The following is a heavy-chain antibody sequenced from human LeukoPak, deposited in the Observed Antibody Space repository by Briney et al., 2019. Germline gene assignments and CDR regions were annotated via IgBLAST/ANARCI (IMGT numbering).Heavy chain of an antibody. CDR2: ISGSGGTT. Sequence: GGSLRLSCATSGFTFSSYAMSWVRQAPGKGLEWVSAISGSGGTTYYADSVKGRFTISRDNSKNTLYLQMNSLRAEDTAVYYCAKDYGPTDAFDIWGQGTMVTVSS. CDR3: AKDYGPTDAFDI. J-gene: IGHJ3*02. V-gene: IGHV3-23*01. D-gene: IGHD3-10*01. CDR1: GFTFSSYA.